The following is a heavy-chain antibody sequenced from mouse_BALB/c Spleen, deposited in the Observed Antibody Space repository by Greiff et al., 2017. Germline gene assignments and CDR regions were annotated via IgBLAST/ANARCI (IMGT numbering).Heavy chain of an antibody. Sequence: EVQLLESGAELVKPGASVKLSCTASGFNIKDTYMHWVKQRPEQGLEWIGRIDPANGNTKYDPKFQGKATITADTSSNTAYLQLSSLTSEDTAVYYCARYYGNYLFDYWGQGTTLTVSS. J-gene: IGHJ2*01. D-gene: IGHD2-1*01. CDR1: GFNIKDTY. CDR2: IDPANGNT. V-gene: IGHV14-3*02. CDR3: ARYYGNYLFDY.